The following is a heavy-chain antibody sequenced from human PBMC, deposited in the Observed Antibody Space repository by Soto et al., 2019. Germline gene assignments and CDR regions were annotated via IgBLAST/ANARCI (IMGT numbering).Heavy chain of an antibody. CDR1: GFTFSSDG. CDR3: ARDPDTAMGTFDY. Sequence: GGSLRLFCPASGFTFSSDGMHWVRQAPGKGLEWVAVRWYDGSNKYYADSVKGRFTISRDNSKNTLYLQMNSLRAEDTAVYYCARDPDTAMGTFDYWGQGTLVTVS. D-gene: IGHD5-18*01. V-gene: IGHV3-33*01. J-gene: IGHJ4*02. CDR2: RWYDGSNK.